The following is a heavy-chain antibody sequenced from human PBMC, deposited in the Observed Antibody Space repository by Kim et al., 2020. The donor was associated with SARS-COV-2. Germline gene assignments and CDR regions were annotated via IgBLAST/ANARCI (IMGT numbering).Heavy chain of an antibody. CDR1: GFTFRTYW. D-gene: IGHD4-4*01. V-gene: IGHV3-74*01. CDR3: TRDPDYSKGASFDY. J-gene: IGHJ4*02. CDR2: INDDGSVT. Sequence: GGSLRLSCAASGFTFRTYWMHWVRQVPGKGLVWVSRINDDGSVTTYADSVKGRFTISTDNSKNMMYLQINSLRAEDTAVYYCTRDPDYSKGASFDYWGQG.